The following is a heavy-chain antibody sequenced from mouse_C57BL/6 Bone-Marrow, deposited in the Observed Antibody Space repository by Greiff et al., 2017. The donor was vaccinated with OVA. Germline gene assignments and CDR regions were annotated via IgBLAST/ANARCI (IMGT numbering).Heavy chain of an antibody. CDR3: ARDAYYYGSSDY. D-gene: IGHD1-1*01. CDR2: ISSGGSYT. Sequence: EVQLQESGGDLVKPGGSLKLSCAASGFTFSSYGMSWVRQTPDKRLEWVATISSGGSYTYYPDSVKGRFTISRDNAKNTLYLQMSSLKSEDTAMYYCARDAYYYGSSDYWGQGTTLTVSS. J-gene: IGHJ2*01. V-gene: IGHV5-6*01. CDR1: GFTFSSYG.